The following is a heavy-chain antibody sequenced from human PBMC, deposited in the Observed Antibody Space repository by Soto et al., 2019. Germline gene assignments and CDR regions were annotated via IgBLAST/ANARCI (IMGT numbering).Heavy chain of an antibody. D-gene: IGHD2-2*01. CDR3: AKDVVPAAHYYYYMDV. V-gene: IGHV3-23*01. CDR2: ISGSGGST. CDR1: GFTFSSYA. J-gene: IGHJ6*03. Sequence: GGSLRLSCAASGFTFSSYAMSWVRQAPGKGLEWVSAISGSGGSTYYADSVKGRFTISRDNSKNTLYLQMNSLRAEDTAVYYCAKDVVPAAHYYYYMDVWGKGTTVTVSS.